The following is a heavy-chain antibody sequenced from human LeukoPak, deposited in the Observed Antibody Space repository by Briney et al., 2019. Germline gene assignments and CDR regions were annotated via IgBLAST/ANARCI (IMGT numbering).Heavy chain of an antibody. D-gene: IGHD6-13*01. CDR2: INTDGRST. CDR1: GFIFSSYW. J-gene: IGHJ6*02. V-gene: IGHV3-74*01. CDR3: APQQLPYYYGMDV. Sequence: GGSLRLSCAASGFIFSSYWMHWVRQAPGKGLVWVSRINTDGRSTSYADSVKGRLTISRDNSKNTLYLQMNSLRAEDTAVYYCAPQQLPYYYGMDVWGQGTTVTVSS.